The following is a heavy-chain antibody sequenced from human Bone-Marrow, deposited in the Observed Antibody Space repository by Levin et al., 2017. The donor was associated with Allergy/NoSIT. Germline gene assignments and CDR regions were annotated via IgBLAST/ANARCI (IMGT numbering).Heavy chain of an antibody. V-gene: IGHV4-59*01. CDR2: IYYSGST. J-gene: IGHJ6*02. CDR3: ARDAQTSPTRNYGMDV. Sequence: SQTLSLTCTVAGDAISRDDGSWIRQPPGKGLEWIGYIYYSGSTNYNPSLKSRVTISVDTSKNQFSLDLNFVTAADTAVYYCARDAQTSPTRNYGMDVWGQGTTVTVSS. CDR1: GDAISRDD.